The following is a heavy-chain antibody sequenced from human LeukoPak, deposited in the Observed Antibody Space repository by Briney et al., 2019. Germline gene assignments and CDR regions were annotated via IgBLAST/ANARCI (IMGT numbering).Heavy chain of an antibody. CDR3: ATDLSGASDY. D-gene: IGHD3-10*01. CDR1: GFTFSSYW. Sequence: QAGGSQRLSCAASGFTFSSYWMHWVRQAPGTGLVWVSRIDTGGGWTDYADSVKGRFTASRDNAKNALFLQMNSLRAEDTAVYYCATDLSGASDYWGQGTLVTVSS. CDR2: IDTGGGWT. J-gene: IGHJ4*02. V-gene: IGHV3-74*01.